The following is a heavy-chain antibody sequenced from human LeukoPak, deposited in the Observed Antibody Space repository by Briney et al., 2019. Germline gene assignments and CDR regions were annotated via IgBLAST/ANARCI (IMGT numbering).Heavy chain of an antibody. Sequence: AGGSLRLSCAASTFTFSTYSMNWVRQAPGKGLEWVSSISTTSGYIYYADSVKGRFTISRDNAKHSLYLQMNSLRAEDTAVYYCAGGPGITGSAGYFDYWGQGTLVTVSS. CDR3: AGGPGITGSAGYFDY. J-gene: IGHJ4*02. CDR1: TFTFSTYS. D-gene: IGHD1-20*01. CDR2: ISTTSGYI. V-gene: IGHV3-21*01.